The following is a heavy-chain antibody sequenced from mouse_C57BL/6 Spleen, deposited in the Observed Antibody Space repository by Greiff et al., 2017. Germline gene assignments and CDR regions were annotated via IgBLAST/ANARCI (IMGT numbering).Heavy chain of an antibody. V-gene: IGHV1-52*01. CDR3: ARSVYYYGSSHWYFDV. J-gene: IGHJ1*03. Sequence: VKLQQSGAELVRPGSSVKLSCKASGYTFTSYWMHWVKQRPIQGLEWIGNIDPSDSETHYNQKFKDKATLTVDKSSSTAYMQLSSLTSEDSAVYYCARSVYYYGSSHWYFDVWGTGTTVTVSS. CDR1: GYTFTSYW. D-gene: IGHD1-1*01. CDR2: IDPSDSET.